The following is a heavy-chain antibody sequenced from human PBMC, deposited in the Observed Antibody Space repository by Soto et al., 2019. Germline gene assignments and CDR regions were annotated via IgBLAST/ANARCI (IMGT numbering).Heavy chain of an antibody. D-gene: IGHD3-10*01. V-gene: IGHV1-69*01. J-gene: IGHJ3*02. CDR1: GGTFSSYA. CDR3: AREGGGFGESNHDAFDI. Sequence: QVQLVQSGAEVKKPGSSVKVSCKASGGTFSSYAISWVRQAPGQGLEWMGGIIPIFGTANYAQKFQGRVTITADESTRTAYMELSSLRSEDTAVYYCAREGGGFGESNHDAFDIWGQGTMVTVSS. CDR2: IIPIFGTA.